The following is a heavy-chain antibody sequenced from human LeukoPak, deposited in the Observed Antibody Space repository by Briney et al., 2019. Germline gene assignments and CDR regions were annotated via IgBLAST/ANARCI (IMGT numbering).Heavy chain of an antibody. CDR1: GFTFSSYA. V-gene: IGHV3-23*01. CDR3: AKDQGDGYNTDY. Sequence: GGSLRLSCAASGFTFSSYAMSWVRQAPGKGLEWVSAISGSGGSTYYADSVKGRFTIPRDNSKNTLYLQMNSLRAEDTAVCYCAKDQGDGYNTDYWGQGTLVTVSS. D-gene: IGHD5-24*01. CDR2: ISGSGGST. J-gene: IGHJ4*02.